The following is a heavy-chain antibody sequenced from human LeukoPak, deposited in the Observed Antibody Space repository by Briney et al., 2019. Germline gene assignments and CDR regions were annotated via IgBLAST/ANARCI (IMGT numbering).Heavy chain of an antibody. J-gene: IGHJ4*02. V-gene: IGHV3-21*05. D-gene: IGHD2-2*01. CDR1: GFTFSRFA. CDR2: INTDSSDI. Sequence: GGSLRLSCAASGFTFSRFAMNWVRQAPGKGLEWISYINTDSSDIHYADSVKGRFTISRDNARNTLFLQLSSLRAEDSAVYYCATYTFQPGLIDSWGQGTLVTVSS. CDR3: ATYTFQPGLIDS.